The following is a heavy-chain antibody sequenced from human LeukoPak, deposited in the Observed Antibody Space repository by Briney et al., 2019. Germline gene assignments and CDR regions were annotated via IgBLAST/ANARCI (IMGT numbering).Heavy chain of an antibody. J-gene: IGHJ6*02. D-gene: IGHD5-18*01. CDR3: ARHVGYSYALTYYYYGMDV. CDR2: IYYSGSP. Sequence: MSSETLSLTCTVSGGSISSYYWSWIRQPPGKGLEWIGYIYYSGSPNYNPSLKSRVTISVDTSKNQFSLKLSSVTAADTAVYYCARHVGYSYALTYYYYGMDVWGQGTTVTVSS. V-gene: IGHV4-59*08. CDR1: GGSISSYY.